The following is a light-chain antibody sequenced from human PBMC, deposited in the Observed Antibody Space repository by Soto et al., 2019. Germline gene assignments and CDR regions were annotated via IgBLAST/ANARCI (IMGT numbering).Light chain of an antibody. J-gene: IGLJ2*01. CDR3: LLYYGGAQPHVV. CDR1: TGAVPSDYY. Sequence: QAVVTQEPSLTVSRGGTVTLTCASSTGAVPSDYYPNWFQQKPGQPPRALIHSTNNKHSWTPARFSGSLLGGKAALTLSGVQPEDEAEYYCLLYYGGAQPHVVFGGGTKVTFL. V-gene: IGLV7-43*01. CDR2: STN.